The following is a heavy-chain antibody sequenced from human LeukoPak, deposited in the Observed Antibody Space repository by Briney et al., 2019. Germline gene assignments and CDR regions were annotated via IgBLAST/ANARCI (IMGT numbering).Heavy chain of an antibody. D-gene: IGHD2-2*01. CDR1: GFTFSSYW. CDR2: IKQDGSEK. Sequence: GGSLRLSCAASGFTFSSYWMSWVRQAPGKGLEWVANIKQDGSEKYYVDSVKGRFTISRDNAKNSLYLQVNSLRAEDTAVYYCAKDALVVPAARVYYYYYYMDVWGKGTTVTVSS. V-gene: IGHV3-7*01. CDR3: AKDALVVPAARVYYYYYYMDV. J-gene: IGHJ6*03.